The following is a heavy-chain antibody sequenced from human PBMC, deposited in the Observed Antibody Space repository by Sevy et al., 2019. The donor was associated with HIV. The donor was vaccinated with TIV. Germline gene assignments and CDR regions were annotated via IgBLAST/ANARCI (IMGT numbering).Heavy chain of an antibody. CDR3: ARDGDPYYYDSSGYYLQPSFDY. D-gene: IGHD3-22*01. Sequence: GGSLRLSCAASEFTFSSYSMNWVRQAPGKGLEWVSYISSSSSTIYYADSVKGRFTISRDNAKNSLYLQMNSLRDEDTAVYYCARDGDPYYYDSSGYYLQPSFDYWGQGTLVTVSS. V-gene: IGHV3-48*02. J-gene: IGHJ4*02. CDR1: EFTFSSYS. CDR2: ISSSSSTI.